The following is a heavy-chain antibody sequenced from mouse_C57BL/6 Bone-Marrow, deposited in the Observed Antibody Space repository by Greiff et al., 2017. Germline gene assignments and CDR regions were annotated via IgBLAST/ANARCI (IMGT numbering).Heavy chain of an antibody. CDR2: INPYNGDT. Sequence: VQLQQSGPELVKPGDSVKISCKASGYSFTGYFMNWVMQSHGKSLEWIGRINPYNGDTFYNQKFKGKATLTVDKSSSTAHMELRSLTSEDSAVYYCARLGYYGSSPYYFDYWGQGTTLTVSS. D-gene: IGHD1-1*01. J-gene: IGHJ2*01. V-gene: IGHV1-20*01. CDR3: ARLGYYGSSPYYFDY. CDR1: GYSFTGYF.